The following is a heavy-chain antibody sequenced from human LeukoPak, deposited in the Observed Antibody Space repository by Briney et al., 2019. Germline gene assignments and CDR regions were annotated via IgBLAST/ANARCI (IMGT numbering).Heavy chain of an antibody. D-gene: IGHD3-3*01. CDR2: ISSSGSQI. V-gene: IGHV3-21*04. Sequence: GGSLRLSCAASGFTFNSYNMNWVRQAPGKGLEWVSSISSSGSQIYYADSVKGRFTISRDNAKNSLYLQMNSLRAEDTAVYYCAKAVFAYDFGAFDIWGQGTMATVSS. CDR1: GFTFNSYN. J-gene: IGHJ3*02. CDR3: AKAVFAYDFGAFDI.